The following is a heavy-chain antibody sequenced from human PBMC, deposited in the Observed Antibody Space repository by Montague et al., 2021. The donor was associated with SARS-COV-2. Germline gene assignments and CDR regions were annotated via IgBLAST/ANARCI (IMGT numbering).Heavy chain of an antibody. Sequence: SETLSLTCSVSGGSISSTSYYWGWIRQPPGKGLEWIGSIYYSGSTXYNPSLKSRVTISVDTSKNQFSLKLSSVTAADTAVYYCARGGGVYSSSWSAPNWFDPWGQGTLVTVSS. J-gene: IGHJ5*02. CDR2: IYYSGST. V-gene: IGHV4-39*07. CDR3: ARGGGVYSSSWSAPNWFDP. D-gene: IGHD6-13*01. CDR1: GGSISSTSYY.